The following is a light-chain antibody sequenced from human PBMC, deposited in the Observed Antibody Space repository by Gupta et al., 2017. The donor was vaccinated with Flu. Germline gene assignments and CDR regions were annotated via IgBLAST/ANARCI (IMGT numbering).Light chain of an antibody. CDR3: ASWDDNFNGLL. Sequence: QSVLTQPPSVSGTPGPRVTISCSGSSSNIETNTVNWYQQLPGMAPKLLISTTDQRPSGFPDRFSGSKSGASASLVISGVQAEDEADYYWASWDDNFNGLLFGGGTKLTVL. CDR1: SSNIETNT. CDR2: TTD. V-gene: IGLV1-44*01. J-gene: IGLJ2*01.